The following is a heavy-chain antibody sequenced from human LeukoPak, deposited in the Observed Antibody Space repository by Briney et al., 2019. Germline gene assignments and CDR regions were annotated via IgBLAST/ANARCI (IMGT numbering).Heavy chain of an antibody. D-gene: IGHD6-13*01. CDR3: AKDEVSSWFLYYFDY. J-gene: IGHJ4*02. V-gene: IGHV3-23*01. Sequence: GGSLRLSCAASGFTFSSYAMSWVRQAPGKGLEWVSAISGSGGSTYYADSVKGRFAISRDNSKNTLYPQMNSLRAEDTAVYYCAKDEVSSWFLYYFDYWGQGTLVTVSS. CDR1: GFTFSSYA. CDR2: ISGSGGST.